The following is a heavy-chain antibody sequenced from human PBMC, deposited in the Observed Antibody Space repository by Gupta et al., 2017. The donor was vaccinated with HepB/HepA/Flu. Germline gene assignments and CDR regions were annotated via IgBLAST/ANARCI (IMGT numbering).Heavy chain of an antibody. D-gene: IGHD6-19*01. Sequence: QVQLVESGGGVVQPGRSLRLSCAASGFTFRSYGMHWVRQAPGKGLEWVAVISYDGSNKYYADSVKGRVTISRDNSKNTLYLQMNSLRAEETAVYYCAKVLGPYSSGWTGGYFDYWGQGTLVTVSS. V-gene: IGHV3-30*18. J-gene: IGHJ4*02. CDR1: GFTFRSYG. CDR2: ISYDGSNK. CDR3: AKVLGPYSSGWTGGYFDY.